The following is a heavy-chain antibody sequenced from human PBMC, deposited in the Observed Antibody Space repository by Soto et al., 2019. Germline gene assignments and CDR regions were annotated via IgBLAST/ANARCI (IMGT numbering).Heavy chain of an antibody. CDR1: GGTFSPYT. D-gene: IGHD3-10*01. CDR3: TRDWEITVSTWSFGGF. CDR2: IIPFHGVT. V-gene: IGHV1-69*08. J-gene: IGHJ4*02. Sequence: QVQLVQSGAEVKKPGSSVKVSCKASGGTFSPYTINWVRQAPGQGLEWMGRIIPFHGVTNYAQNFQARVTITADKSKSTADMERSGMRFEDTAMYCCTRDWEITVSTWSFGGFWGRGTRVTVSS.